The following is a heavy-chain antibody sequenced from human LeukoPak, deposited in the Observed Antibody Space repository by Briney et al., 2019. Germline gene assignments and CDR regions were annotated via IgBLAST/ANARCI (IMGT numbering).Heavy chain of an antibody. V-gene: IGHV1-2*02. CDR2: INPDSGGT. CDR3: ARAFMSYFYDSSGYSPLDY. J-gene: IGHJ4*02. CDR1: GYTFTAYY. D-gene: IGHD3-22*01. Sequence: ASVKVSCKASGYTFTAYYIHWVRQAPGQGLDWMGWINPDSGGTNYAQKFLGRVTMTRDTSISTAYMELSRLRSDDTAVYYRARAFMSYFYDSSGYSPLDYWGQGSLVTVSS.